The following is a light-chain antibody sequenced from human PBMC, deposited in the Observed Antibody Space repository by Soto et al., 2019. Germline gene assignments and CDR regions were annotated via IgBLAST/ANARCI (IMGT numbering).Light chain of an antibody. CDR1: QSVRSN. CDR3: QQYNDWPLT. V-gene: IGKV3-15*01. CDR2: GAF. Sequence: EIVMTQSPVTLSVSPGERATLSCRASQSVRSNLAWYQQKPGQSPSLLIYGAFTRATGIPARFSGTGSGTEFTLTISSLQSEDFALYYCQQYNDWPLTFGQGTNVDNK. J-gene: IGKJ1*01.